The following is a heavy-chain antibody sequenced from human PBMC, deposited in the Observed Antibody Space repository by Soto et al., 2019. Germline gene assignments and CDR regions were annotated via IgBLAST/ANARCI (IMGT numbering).Heavy chain of an antibody. CDR2: IYYSGST. Sequence: PSETLSLTCTVSGGSISSSSYYWGWIRQPPGKGLEWIGSIYYSGSTYYNPSLKSRVTISVDTSKNQFSLKLSSVTAADTAVYYCARRNSPHVGLRYFDWSYYFDYWGQGTLVTVSS. D-gene: IGHD3-9*01. V-gene: IGHV4-39*01. CDR3: ARRNSPHVGLRYFDWSYYFDY. CDR1: GGSISSSSYY. J-gene: IGHJ4*02.